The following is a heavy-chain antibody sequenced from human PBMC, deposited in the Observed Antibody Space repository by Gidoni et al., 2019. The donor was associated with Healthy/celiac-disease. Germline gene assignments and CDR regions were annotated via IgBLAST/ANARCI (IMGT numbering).Heavy chain of an antibody. J-gene: IGHJ6*02. CDR1: GGSIRSSSYY. V-gene: IGHV4-39*01. D-gene: IGHD3-3*01. Sequence: QLQLQESGPGLVKPSETLSLTCTVSGGSIRSSSYYWGWIRQPPGKGVEWIGRIYYCGRTYYNPSLKIRVTISVDTSKNQFSLKLSSVTAADTAVYYCARQLTYYDFWSGYFSAEYYYYYYGMDVWGQGTTVTVSS. CDR2: IYYCGRT. CDR3: ARQLTYYDFWSGYFSAEYYYYYYGMDV.